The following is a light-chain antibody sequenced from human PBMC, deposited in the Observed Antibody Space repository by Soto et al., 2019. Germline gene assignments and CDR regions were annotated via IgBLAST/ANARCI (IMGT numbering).Light chain of an antibody. J-gene: IGKJ5*01. V-gene: IGKV3-15*01. CDR1: QSVSIK. Sequence: EIVLTQSHATLSVSPGEITPLXWQASQSVSIKLAWYQQKPGQAPRLLIYDTSTRATGIPARFSGSGSGTEFTLTISSLQSEDFAVYYCQQYNNWPPITFGQGTRLEIK. CDR2: DTS. CDR3: QQYNNWPPIT.